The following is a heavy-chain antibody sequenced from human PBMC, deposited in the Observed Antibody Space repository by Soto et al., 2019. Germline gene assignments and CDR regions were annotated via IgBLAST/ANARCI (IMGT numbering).Heavy chain of an antibody. Sequence: QVQLVQSGAEVKKPGSSVTVSCKTSGGTFSKDAINWVRQAPGQGLEWMGLLIPVFGSPIYAQKFQGRIRITADESTSTDFMELSSLRSEDTAVYYCTRVLGYTFEPGKTRYYAMDVWGQGTTVFVSS. CDR1: GGTFSKDA. V-gene: IGHV1-69*01. CDR2: LIPVFGSP. D-gene: IGHD5-18*01. CDR3: TRVLGYTFEPGKTRYYAMDV. J-gene: IGHJ6*02.